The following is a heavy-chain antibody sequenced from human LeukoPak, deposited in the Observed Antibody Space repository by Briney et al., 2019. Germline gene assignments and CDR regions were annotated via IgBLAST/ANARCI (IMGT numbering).Heavy chain of an antibody. J-gene: IGHJ4*02. CDR2: IKQDGSEK. CDR1: GFTFSSYW. Sequence: GGSLRLSCAASGFTFSSYWMSWVRQAPGKGLEWVANIKQDGSEKYYVDSVKGRFTISRDNAKNSLYLQMNSLRAEDTAVYYCARLWVPYCSSTSCYVFERFDYWGQGTLVTVSS. D-gene: IGHD2-2*01. CDR3: ARLWVPYCSSTSCYVFERFDY. V-gene: IGHV3-7*03.